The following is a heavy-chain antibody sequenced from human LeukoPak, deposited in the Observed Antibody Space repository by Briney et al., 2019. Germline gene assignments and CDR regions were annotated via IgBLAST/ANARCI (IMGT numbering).Heavy chain of an antibody. V-gene: IGHV4-38-2*01. Sequence: PSETLSLTCAVSGYSISSGYYWGWIRQPPGKGLEWIGEINHSGSTNYNPSLKSRVTISVDTSKNQFSLKLSSVTAADTAVYYCARGPHCSSTSCYNRWGYYYYYMDVWGKGTTVTVSS. J-gene: IGHJ6*03. D-gene: IGHD2-2*01. CDR3: ARGPHCSSTSCYNRWGYYYYYMDV. CDR2: INHSGST. CDR1: GYSISSGYY.